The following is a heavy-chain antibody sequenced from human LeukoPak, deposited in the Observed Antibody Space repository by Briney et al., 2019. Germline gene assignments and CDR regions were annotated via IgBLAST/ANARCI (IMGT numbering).Heavy chain of an antibody. CDR2: ISSSSSYI. D-gene: IGHD6-19*01. CDR1: GFTFSSYW. J-gene: IGHJ3*02. Sequence: GGSLRLSCAASGFTFSSYWMYWVRQAPGKGLEWVSSISSSSSYIYYADSVKGRFTISRDNAKNSLYLQMNSLGAEDTAVYYCAKTAVAGPFDIWGQGTMVTVSS. CDR3: AKTAVAGPFDI. V-gene: IGHV3-21*01.